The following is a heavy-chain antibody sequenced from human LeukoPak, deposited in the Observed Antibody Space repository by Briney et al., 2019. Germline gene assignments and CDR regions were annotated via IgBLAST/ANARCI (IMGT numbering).Heavy chain of an antibody. Sequence: GGSLRLSCAASGFTLSSYAMSWVRQAPGKGLEWVSAISDSGNTYHADSVKGRFTISRDSSKNTLFLQMNRLRPEDAAVYYCAKAPVTTCTGAYCYPFDYWGQGTLVTVSS. CDR3: AKAPVTTCTGAYCYPFDY. J-gene: IGHJ4*02. D-gene: IGHD2-21*01. V-gene: IGHV3-23*01. CDR2: ISDSGNT. CDR1: GFTLSSYA.